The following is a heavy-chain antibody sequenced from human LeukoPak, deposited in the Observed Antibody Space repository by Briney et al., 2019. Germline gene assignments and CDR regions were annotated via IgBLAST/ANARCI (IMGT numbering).Heavy chain of an antibody. J-gene: IGHJ3*02. V-gene: IGHV3-7*01. CDR1: GFTFSSYW. CDR3: ARGADSSGYYYPGDAFDI. Sequence: PGGSLRLSCAASGFTFSSYWMSWVRQAPGKGLEWVANIKQDGSEKYYVDSVKGRFTISRDNAKNSLYLQMNSLRAEDTAVYYCARGADSSGYYYPGDAFDIWGQGTMVTVSS. CDR2: IKQDGSEK. D-gene: IGHD3-22*01.